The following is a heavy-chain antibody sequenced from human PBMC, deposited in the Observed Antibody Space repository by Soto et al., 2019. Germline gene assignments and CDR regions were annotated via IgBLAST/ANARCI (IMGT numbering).Heavy chain of an antibody. CDR1: GFTFRNYA. J-gene: IGHJ4*02. Sequence: EVQLLQSGGGLVQPGGSLRLSCAASGFTFRNYAMSWVRQAPGKGLECVSAISGSGDSTYSADSVKGRFTISRDNSKNTLYLQMNSLRAEDTAVDHCAKISSGWFDGALDYWCQGTLVTVSS. CDR3: AKISSGWFDGALDY. V-gene: IGHV3-23*01. D-gene: IGHD6-19*01. CDR2: ISGSGDST.